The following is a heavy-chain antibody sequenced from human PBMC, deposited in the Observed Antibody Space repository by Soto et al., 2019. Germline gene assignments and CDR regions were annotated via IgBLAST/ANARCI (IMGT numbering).Heavy chain of an antibody. J-gene: IGHJ4*01. Sequence: GRSLRLSCVAYGFTFSNYAMNCVRQAPGKGLEWVAVISYEGSNKYYADSVKGRITISRDNSRNTLYLQMNNLRAEDTSMYYCERDLGNCSGAFAYWGKGTLVTVAS. CDR2: ISYEGSNK. CDR3: ERDLGNCSGAFAY. D-gene: IGHD2-21*02. V-gene: IGHV3-30-3*01. CDR1: GFTFSNYA.